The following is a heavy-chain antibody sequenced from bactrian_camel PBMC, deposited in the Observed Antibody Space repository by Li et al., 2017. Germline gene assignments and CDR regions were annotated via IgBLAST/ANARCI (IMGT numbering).Heavy chain of an antibody. V-gene: IGHV3S1*01. J-gene: IGHJ4*01. CDR1: GFTFSRYW. CDR3: ATDTLEIGAKAWNY. Sequence: HVQLVESGGGLVQPGGSLRLSCAASGFTFSRYWMYWVRQAPGKGLEWVSTIQIEVDGRRTLYADSVKGRFTISRDNAKNTVSLQMNNLNDDDTALYYCATDTLEIGAKAWNYWGQGTQVTVS. D-gene: IGHD2*01. CDR2: IQIEVDGRRT.